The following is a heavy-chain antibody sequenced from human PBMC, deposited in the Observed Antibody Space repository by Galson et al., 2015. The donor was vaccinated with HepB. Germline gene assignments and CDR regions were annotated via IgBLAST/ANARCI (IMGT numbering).Heavy chain of an antibody. Sequence: SVKVSCKAYRYTFTKFGISWVRQAPGQGLEWMGWINPYNDNTNYAQKFQGRVIMTTDTSTSTAYMELRSLRSDDTAVYYCARGGMATIGGPTFDYWGQGTLVTVSS. V-gene: IGHV1-18*01. CDR2: INPYNDNT. D-gene: IGHD5-24*01. CDR3: ARGGMATIGGPTFDY. J-gene: IGHJ4*02. CDR1: RYTFTKFG.